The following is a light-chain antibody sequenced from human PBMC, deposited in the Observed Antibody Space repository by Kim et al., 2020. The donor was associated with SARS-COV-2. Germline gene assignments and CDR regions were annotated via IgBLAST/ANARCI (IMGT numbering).Light chain of an antibody. Sequence: EMVLPHSPATLSLSPGERATLSCRASQSVSSYLAWYQQKPGQAPRLLIYDASNRATGIPARFSGSGSGTDFTLTISSLEPEDFAVYYCQQRSNWRWTFGQGTKVDIK. CDR3: QQRSNWRWT. V-gene: IGKV3-11*01. CDR2: DAS. CDR1: QSVSSY. J-gene: IGKJ1*01.